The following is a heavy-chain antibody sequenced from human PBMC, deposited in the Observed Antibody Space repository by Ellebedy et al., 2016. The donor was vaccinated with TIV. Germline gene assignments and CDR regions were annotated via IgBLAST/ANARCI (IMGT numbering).Heavy chain of an antibody. V-gene: IGHV3-53*01. J-gene: IGHJ3*02. CDR1: GFTVSSNY. Sequence: GESLKISCAASGFTVSSNYMSWVRQAPGKGLEWVSVIYSGGSTYYADSVKGRFTISRDNSKNTLYLQMNSLRAEDTAVYYCARLTFQWELLAPDAFDIWGQGTMVTVSS. D-gene: IGHD1-26*01. CDR2: IYSGGST. CDR3: ARLTFQWELLAPDAFDI.